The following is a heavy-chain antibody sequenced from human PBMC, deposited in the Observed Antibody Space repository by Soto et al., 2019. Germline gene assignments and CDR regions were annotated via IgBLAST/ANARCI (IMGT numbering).Heavy chain of an antibody. CDR2: IYHSGST. V-gene: IGHV4-4*02. Sequence: SETLSLTCAVSGGSISSSNWWSWVRQPPGKGLEWIGEIYHSGSTNYNPSLKSRVTISVDKSKNQFSLKLSSVTAADTAVYYCARAIAARVRYFDYWGQGTLVTVSS. CDR1: GGSISSSNW. D-gene: IGHD6-6*01. J-gene: IGHJ4*02. CDR3: ARAIAARVRYFDY.